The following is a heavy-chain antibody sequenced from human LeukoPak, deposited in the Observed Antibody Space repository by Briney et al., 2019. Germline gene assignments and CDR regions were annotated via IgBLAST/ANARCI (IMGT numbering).Heavy chain of an antibody. CDR3: ARGSMVRGFDP. D-gene: IGHD3-10*01. CDR2: IYYSGNT. J-gene: IGHJ5*02. V-gene: IGHV4-39*01. Sequence: SETLSLTCTVSGVSISSSNSYWGWIRQPPGKGLEWIGSIYYSGNTYYNASLKSQVSISIDTSKNQFSLKLTSVTAADTAVYYCARGSMVRGFDPWGQGTLVTVSS. CDR1: GVSISSSNSY.